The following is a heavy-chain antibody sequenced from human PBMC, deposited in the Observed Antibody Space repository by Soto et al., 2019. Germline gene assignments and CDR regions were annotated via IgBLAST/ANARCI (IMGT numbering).Heavy chain of an antibody. CDR1: GGSFSGYH. D-gene: IGHD4-17*01. Sequence: QVQLQQWGAGLLKPSETLSLTCAVYGGSFSGYHWSWIRQPPGRGLEWIGEITHTGSIDYNPSLKSRVAISADTSKNHFSLRLSSVTAADTAVYYCASHLKDTVTPYWYFDLWGRGTLVTVSS. J-gene: IGHJ2*01. V-gene: IGHV4-34*01. CDR3: ASHLKDTVTPYWYFDL. CDR2: ITHTGSI.